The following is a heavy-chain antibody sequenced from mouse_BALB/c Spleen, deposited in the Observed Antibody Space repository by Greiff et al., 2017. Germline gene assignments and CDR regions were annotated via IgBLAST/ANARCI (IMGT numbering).Heavy chain of an antibody. Sequence: EVQGVESGGGLVQPGGSLKLSCAASGFTFSSYTMSWVRQTPEKRLEWVAYISNGGGSTYYPDTVTGRFTISRDNATNTLYLQMSSLKSEDTAMYYGARPRNWDEGYYFDYWGQGTTLTVSS. CDR2: ISNGGGST. V-gene: IGHV5-12-2*01. D-gene: IGHD4-1*01. CDR1: GFTFSSYT. J-gene: IGHJ2*01. CDR3: ARPRNWDEGYYFDY.